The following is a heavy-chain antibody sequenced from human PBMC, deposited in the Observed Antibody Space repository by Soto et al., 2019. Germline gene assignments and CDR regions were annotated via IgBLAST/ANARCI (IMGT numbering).Heavy chain of an antibody. CDR3: TTDILSIVVGPGAFDI. CDR2: IKSKTDGGTT. D-gene: IGHD2-15*01. V-gene: IGHV3-15*01. CDR1: GFTFSNAW. J-gene: IGHJ3*02. Sequence: GGSLRLSCAASGFTFSNAWMSWVRQAPGKGLEWVGRIKSKTDGGTTDYAAPVKGRFTISRDDSKNTLYLQMNSLKTEDTAVYYCTTDILSIVVGPGAFDIWGQGTMVTVSS.